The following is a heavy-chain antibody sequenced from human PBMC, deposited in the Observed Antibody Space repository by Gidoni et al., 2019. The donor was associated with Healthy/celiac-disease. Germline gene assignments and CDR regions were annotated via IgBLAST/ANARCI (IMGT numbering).Heavy chain of an antibody. V-gene: IGHV4-59*01. CDR2: VDYSGST. CDR3: ARANSADYGSGSYPYYYYYMDV. D-gene: IGHD3-10*01. J-gene: IGHJ6*03. CDR1: GGPISSYP. Sequence: QVQLQESGAGLVKPSETLFLICTVAGGPISSYPWSWLRQPPGKGLEWVGYVDYSGSTNYHPSLKSRVTISVDTSSNQFSLKLSSVTAADTAVYYWARANSADYGSGSYPYYYYYMDVWGKGTTVTVSS.